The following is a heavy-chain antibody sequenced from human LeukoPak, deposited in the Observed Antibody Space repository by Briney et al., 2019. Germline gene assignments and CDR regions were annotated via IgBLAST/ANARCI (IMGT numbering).Heavy chain of an antibody. Sequence: KPGGSLRLSCAASGFTFSSYWMSWVRQGPGKGLEWVSSINTVASYIYYADSVKGRFTISRDNAKNSLYLQMNSLRAEDTGVYYCARLRRNSDKSGFYYYYDYWGQGTLVTVSS. D-gene: IGHD3-22*01. CDR3: ARLRRNSDKSGFYYYYDY. CDR1: GFTFSSYW. J-gene: IGHJ4*02. V-gene: IGHV3-21*06. CDR2: INTVASYI.